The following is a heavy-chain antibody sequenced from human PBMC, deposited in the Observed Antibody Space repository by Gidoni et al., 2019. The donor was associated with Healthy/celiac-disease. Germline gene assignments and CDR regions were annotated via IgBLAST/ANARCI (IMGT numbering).Heavy chain of an antibody. CDR2: IKSKTDGGTT. J-gene: IGHJ5*02. V-gene: IGHV3-15*01. CDR1: GFTFSNAW. Sequence: EVQLVESGGGLVKPGGSLRLSCAASGFTFSNAWMSWVRQAPGKGLEWVGRIKSKTDGGTTDYAAPVKGRFTISRDDSKNTLYLQMNSLKTEDTAVYYCTAAAGTAENWFDPWGQGTLVTVSS. CDR3: TAAAGTAENWFDP. D-gene: IGHD6-13*01.